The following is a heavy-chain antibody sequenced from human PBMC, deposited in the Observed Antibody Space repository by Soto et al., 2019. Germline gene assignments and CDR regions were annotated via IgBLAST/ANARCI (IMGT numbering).Heavy chain of an antibody. V-gene: IGHV4-59*11. CDR2: ISYSGSS. D-gene: IGHD3-16*01. J-gene: IGHJ4*02. Sequence: SETLSLTSTVSGGSMSSHYWTWLRQPPGKGLECIGYISYSGSSYSNASLKSRVTISADTSRNQFSLRLTSVIAADTAVYCCARADPDASVGFWGQGTLVTVSS. CDR1: GGSMSSHY. CDR3: ARADPDASVGF.